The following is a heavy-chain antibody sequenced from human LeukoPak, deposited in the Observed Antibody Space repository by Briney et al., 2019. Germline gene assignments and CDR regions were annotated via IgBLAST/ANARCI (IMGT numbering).Heavy chain of an antibody. CDR2: IQHSGGT. D-gene: IGHD2-15*01. CDR1: GGSFSGW. CDR3: ARHNGWAFDI. J-gene: IGHJ3*02. V-gene: IGHV4-34*01. Sequence: SETLSLTCAVYGGSFSGWWSWIRQPPGKGLEWIGEIQHSGGTKYNPSLRSLDTISVDTSKSQISLKMTSVTAADTAIYYCARHNGWAFDIWGQGTVVTVSS.